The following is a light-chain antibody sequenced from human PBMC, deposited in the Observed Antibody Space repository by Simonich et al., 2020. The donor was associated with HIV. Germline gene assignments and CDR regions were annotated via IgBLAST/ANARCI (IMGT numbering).Light chain of an antibody. Sequence: DIVMTQSPLSLPVTPGEPASISCRPSPSLLHSNGYNYLDWYLQKPGQSPQLLIYLGSNRASGVPDRFSGSGSGTDSTLKISRVEAEDVGVYYCMQALQTPYTFGQGTKLEIK. CDR2: LGS. J-gene: IGKJ2*01. CDR1: PSLLHSNGYNY. V-gene: IGKV2-28*01. CDR3: MQALQTPYT.